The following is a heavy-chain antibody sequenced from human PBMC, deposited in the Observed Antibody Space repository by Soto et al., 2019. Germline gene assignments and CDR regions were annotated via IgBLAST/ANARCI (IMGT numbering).Heavy chain of an antibody. J-gene: IGHJ6*02. Sequence: SETLSLTCTVSGGSVSSETHYWSWIRQTPGKGLEWIGYIYYTGSTNYNPSLKGRVTISVDTSKNQFSLKLSSVTAADTAVYYCARDSNLYGSGSYYNTHRYYYYGMDVWGQGTTVTVSS. CDR2: IYYTGST. CDR1: GGSVSSETHY. D-gene: IGHD3-10*01. V-gene: IGHV4-61*01. CDR3: ARDSNLYGSGSYYNTHRYYYYGMDV.